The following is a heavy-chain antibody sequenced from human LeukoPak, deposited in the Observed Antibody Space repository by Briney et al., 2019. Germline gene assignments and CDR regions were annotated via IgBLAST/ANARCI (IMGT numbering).Heavy chain of an antibody. CDR3: ARGRYDILTGYHYYYGMDV. CDR2: IYYSGST. V-gene: IGHV4-59*01. CDR1: GXXIXSYY. Sequence: SEXLSXTCTXSGXXIXSYYWXWIRQPPGKGLEWIGYIYYSGSTNYNPSLKSRVTISVDTSKNQFSLKLSSVTAADTAVYYCARGRYDILTGYHYYYGMDVWGQGTTVTVSS. J-gene: IGHJ6*02. D-gene: IGHD3-9*01.